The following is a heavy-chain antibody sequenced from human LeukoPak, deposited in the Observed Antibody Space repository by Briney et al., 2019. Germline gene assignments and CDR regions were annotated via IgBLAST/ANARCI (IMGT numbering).Heavy chain of an antibody. V-gene: IGHV3-11*04. CDR3: GRYGLGYYYMDV. D-gene: IGHD6-19*01. CDR2: ISPSGTDI. Sequence: GGSLRLSCAVSGFTFTDTYMTWIRQAPGKGLESLSYISPSGTDISYADSVKGRFTISRDNAKNSLYLQVNSLRAEDTAVYYCGRYGLGYYYMDVWGKGTTVTVSS. J-gene: IGHJ6*03. CDR1: GFTFTDTY.